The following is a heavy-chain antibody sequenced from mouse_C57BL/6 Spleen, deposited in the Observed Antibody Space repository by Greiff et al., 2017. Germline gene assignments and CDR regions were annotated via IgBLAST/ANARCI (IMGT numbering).Heavy chain of an antibody. J-gene: IGHJ3*01. V-gene: IGHV5-17*01. CDR2: ISSGSSTI. Sequence: EVTLVESGGGLVKPGGSLKLSCAASGFTFSDYGMHWVRQAPEKGLEWVAYISSGSSTIYYADTVKGRFTISRDNAKNTLFLQMTSLRSEDTAMYYCARDDYDGFAYWGQGTLVTVSA. CDR3: ARDDYDGFAY. D-gene: IGHD2-4*01. CDR1: GFTFSDYG.